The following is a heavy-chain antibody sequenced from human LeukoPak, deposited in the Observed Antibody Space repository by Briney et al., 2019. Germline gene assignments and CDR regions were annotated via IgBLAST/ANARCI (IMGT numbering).Heavy chain of an antibody. D-gene: IGHD3-3*01. V-gene: IGHV4-39*07. CDR1: GGTVTSSTYF. CDR3: ARDGFCSHYYMDG. J-gene: IGHJ6*03. CDR2: ISYSGAT. Sequence: SETLSLTCTLSGGTVTSSTYFWGWIRQPPGKGLEWIGSISYSGATYYNPSLKSRVSMSVHTSKNQFSLKLSSVTAADTAVYYCARDGFCSHYYMDGWGEGTTVTVSS.